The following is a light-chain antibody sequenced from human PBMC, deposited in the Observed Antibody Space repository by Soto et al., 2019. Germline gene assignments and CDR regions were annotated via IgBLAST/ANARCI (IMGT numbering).Light chain of an antibody. CDR2: GAS. Sequence: EIVLTQSPGTLSLSPGERATLSCRASQSIGNSYLAWYQQKPGQAPRLLVYGASSRATGIPDRFSGSGSGTDFTLTISRLEPEDFAMYYCQQYGSSRFTFGPGTKVDVK. V-gene: IGKV3-20*01. CDR3: QQYGSSRFT. J-gene: IGKJ3*01. CDR1: QSIGNSY.